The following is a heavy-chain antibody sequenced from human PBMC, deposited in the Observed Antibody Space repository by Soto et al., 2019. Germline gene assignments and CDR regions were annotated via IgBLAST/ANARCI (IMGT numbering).Heavy chain of an antibody. CDR2: IYYSGST. Sequence: PSETLSLTCTVSGGSISSYYWSWIRQPPGKGLEWIGYIYYSGSTNYNPSLKSRVTISVDTSKNQFSLKLSSVTAADTAVYYCARPPYYYYDSSGYYYDDAFDIWGQGTMVTVSS. J-gene: IGHJ3*02. CDR1: GGSISSYY. D-gene: IGHD3-22*01. V-gene: IGHV4-59*12. CDR3: ARPPYYYYDSSGYYYDDAFDI.